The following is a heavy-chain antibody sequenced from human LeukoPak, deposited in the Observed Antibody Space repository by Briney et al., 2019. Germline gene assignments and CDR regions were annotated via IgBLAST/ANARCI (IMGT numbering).Heavy chain of an antibody. V-gene: IGHV3-74*01. CDR2: INSDGSSI. CDR1: GFIFSSYW. CDR3: ARGNAHAFDI. J-gene: IGHJ3*02. D-gene: IGHD1-1*01. Sequence: PGGSLRLSCGAAGFIFSSYWMHWVRQAPGKGLVWVSRINSDGSSIIYADSVKGRFTISRDNAENTLYLQMNSLRAEDTAVYFCARGNAHAFDIWGQGTMVTVSS.